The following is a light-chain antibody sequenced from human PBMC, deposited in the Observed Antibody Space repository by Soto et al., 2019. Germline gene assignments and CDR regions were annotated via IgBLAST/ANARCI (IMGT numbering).Light chain of an antibody. V-gene: IGLV2-8*01. Sequence: QSVLTQPPSASGSPGQSVTISCTGTSSDVGGYNYVSWYQQHPGKAPKLMIYEVSKRPSGVPDRFSGSKSGNTASLTVSGLQAEYEADYYCSSYAGSNNVFGTGTQLTVL. J-gene: IGLJ1*01. CDR3: SSYAGSNNV. CDR1: SSDVGGYNY. CDR2: EVS.